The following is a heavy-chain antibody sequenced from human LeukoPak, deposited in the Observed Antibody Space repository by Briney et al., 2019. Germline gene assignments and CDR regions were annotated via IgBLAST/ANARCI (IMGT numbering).Heavy chain of an antibody. Sequence: PGGSLRLSCAASGFTFSSYEMNWVRQAPAKGLEWVSYISSSGSTIYYADSVKGRFTISRDNAKNSLYLQMNSLRAEDTAVYYCARGDSSGWYYFDYWGQGTLVTVSS. V-gene: IGHV3-48*03. CDR1: GFTFSSYE. CDR3: ARGDSSGWYYFDY. J-gene: IGHJ4*02. D-gene: IGHD6-19*01. CDR2: ISSSGSTI.